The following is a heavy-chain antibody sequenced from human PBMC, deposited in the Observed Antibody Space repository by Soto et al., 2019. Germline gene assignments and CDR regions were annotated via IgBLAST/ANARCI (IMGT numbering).Heavy chain of an antibody. D-gene: IGHD4-17*01. CDR3: ARHLTYGGPDFEY. CDR1: GGSMSRYY. CDR2: TYNIGST. Sequence: QVQLQESGPGLVKPSETLSLTCTVSGGSMSRYYWSWIRQPPGQGLEWIGYTYNIGSTDYNPSRQSRVTRSVDTSKKQFSLKLSSVTAAYTAIYYCARHLTYGGPDFEYWGQGTLVTVSS. J-gene: IGHJ4*02. V-gene: IGHV4-59*08.